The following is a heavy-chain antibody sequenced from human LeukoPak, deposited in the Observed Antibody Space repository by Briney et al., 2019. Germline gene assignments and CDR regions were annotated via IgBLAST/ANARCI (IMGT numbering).Heavy chain of an antibody. D-gene: IGHD2-15*01. J-gene: IGHJ5*02. CDR1: GGTFSSYA. V-gene: IGHV1-18*01. CDR3: ARDLNCSGGSCYSGWFDP. Sequence: SVKVSCKASGGTFSSYAISWVRQAPGQGLEWMGGISAYNGNTNYAQKLQGRVTMTTDTSTSTAYMELRSLRSDDTAVYYCARDLNCSGGSCYSGWFDPWGQGTLVTVSS. CDR2: ISAYNGNT.